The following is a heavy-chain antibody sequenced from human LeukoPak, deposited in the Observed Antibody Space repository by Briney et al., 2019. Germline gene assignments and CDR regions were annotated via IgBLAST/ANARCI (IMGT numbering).Heavy chain of an antibody. J-gene: IGHJ3*02. Sequence: ASVKVSCKASGYTFTSYYMHWVRQAPGQGLEWMGIINPSGGSTSYAQKFQGRVTITRDTSTSTVYMELSSLRSEDTAVYYCARDSLELRGKGENAFDIWGQGTMVTVSS. CDR3: ARDSLELRGKGENAFDI. CDR2: INPSGGST. V-gene: IGHV1-46*01. D-gene: IGHD1-7*01. CDR1: GYTFTSYY.